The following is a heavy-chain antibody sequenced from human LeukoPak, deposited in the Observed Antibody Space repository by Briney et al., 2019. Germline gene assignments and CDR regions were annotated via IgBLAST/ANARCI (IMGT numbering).Heavy chain of an antibody. J-gene: IGHJ3*02. CDR3: ARAVAVEYRGAFDI. V-gene: IGHV3-11*01. CDR2: ISSSGSTI. Sequence: GGSLRLSCAASGFTFSDYYMSWIRQAPGKGLEWVSYISSSGSTIYYADSVKGRFTISRDNAKNSLYLQMNSLRAEDTAVYYCARAVAVEYRGAFDIWGQGTMVTVSS. D-gene: IGHD2-2*01. CDR1: GFTFSDYY.